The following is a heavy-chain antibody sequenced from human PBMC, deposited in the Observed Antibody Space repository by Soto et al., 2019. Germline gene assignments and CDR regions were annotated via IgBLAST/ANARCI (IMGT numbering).Heavy chain of an antibody. CDR3: ARDGTDYSNYVFDY. CDR2: IYHGGST. Sequence: PSETLTLTCAVSGGSISSSNWWSCVRQPPGKGLEWIGEIYHGGSTNYNPSLKSRVTISVDKSKNQFSLKLSSVTAADTAVYYCARDGTDYSNYVFDYWGQGTLVTVSS. J-gene: IGHJ4*02. CDR1: GGSISSSNW. V-gene: IGHV4-4*02. D-gene: IGHD4-4*01.